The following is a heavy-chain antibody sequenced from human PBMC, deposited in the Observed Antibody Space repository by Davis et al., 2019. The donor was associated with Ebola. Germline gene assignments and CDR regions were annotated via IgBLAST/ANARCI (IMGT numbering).Heavy chain of an antibody. CDR2: IYYSGST. D-gene: IGHD3-9*01. Sequence: SETLSLTCAVYGGSFSGYYWSWIRQPPGKGLVWIGYIYYSGSTNYNPSLKSRVTISVDTSKNQFSLKLSSVTAADTAVYYCARGPGILSPYYGMDVWGQGTTVTVSS. V-gene: IGHV4-59*01. CDR3: ARGPGILSPYYGMDV. CDR1: GGSFSGYY. J-gene: IGHJ6*02.